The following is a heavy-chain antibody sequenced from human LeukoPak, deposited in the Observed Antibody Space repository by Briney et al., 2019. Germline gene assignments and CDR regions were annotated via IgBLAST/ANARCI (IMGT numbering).Heavy chain of an antibody. CDR1: GYTFTGHY. D-gene: IGHD6-13*01. J-gene: IGHJ4*02. Sequence: ASVKVSCKASGYTFTGHYIHWVRQAPGQGLEWMGRINPYSGVTNYAQKFQGRVTVTRDTSISTAYMELSSLRSDDTAVYYCAREQQQQGFDHWGQGTLVTVSS. V-gene: IGHV1-2*06. CDR2: INPYSGVT. CDR3: AREQQQQGFDH.